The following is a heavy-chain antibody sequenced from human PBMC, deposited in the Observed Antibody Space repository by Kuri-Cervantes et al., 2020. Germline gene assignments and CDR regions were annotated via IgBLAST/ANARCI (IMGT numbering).Heavy chain of an antibody. D-gene: IGHD5-18*01. CDR1: GFTFSSYA. J-gene: IGHJ4*02. Sequence: GESLKISCAASGFTFSSYAMHWVRQAPGKGLEWVAVISYDGSNKYYADSVKGRFTISRDNSKNTLYLQMNSLRAEDTAVYYCARAEDTAMALADYWAREPWSPSPQ. CDR2: ISYDGSNK. V-gene: IGHV3-30-3*01. CDR3: ARAEDTAMALADY.